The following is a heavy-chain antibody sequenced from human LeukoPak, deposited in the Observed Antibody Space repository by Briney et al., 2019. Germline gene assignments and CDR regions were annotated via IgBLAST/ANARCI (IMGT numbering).Heavy chain of an antibody. D-gene: IGHD3-16*01. J-gene: IGHJ4*02. CDR3: ARLAGGVGVFDY. CDR1: GGSISSYY. V-gene: IGHV4-59*08. Sequence: PSETLSLNCTVSGGSISSYYWSWIRQPPGKGLEWIGYIYYSGSTNYNPSLKSRVTISVDTSKNQFSLKLSSVTAADTAVYYCARLAGGVGVFDYWGQGTLVTVSS. CDR2: IYYSGST.